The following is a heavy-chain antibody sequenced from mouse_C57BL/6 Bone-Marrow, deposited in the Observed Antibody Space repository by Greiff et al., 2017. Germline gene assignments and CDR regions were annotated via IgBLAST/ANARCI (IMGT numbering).Heavy chain of an antibody. CDR1: GFTFSDYG. V-gene: IGHV5-17*01. Sequence: EVKLMESGGGLVKPGGSLKLSCAASGFTFSDYGMHWVRQAPEKGLEWVAYISSGSSTIYYADTVKGRFTISRDNAKNTLFLQMTSLRSEDTAMYCCARSTTQEAMDYWGQGTSVTVSS. CDR3: ARSTTQEAMDY. D-gene: IGHD1-1*01. CDR2: ISSGSSTI. J-gene: IGHJ4*01.